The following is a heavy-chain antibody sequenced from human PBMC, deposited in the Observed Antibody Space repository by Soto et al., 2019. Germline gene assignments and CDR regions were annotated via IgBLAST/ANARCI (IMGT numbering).Heavy chain of an antibody. D-gene: IGHD1-26*01. CDR1: GFTFSSYA. CDR3: AKALSGSYHIFDY. Sequence: EVQLLESGGGLVQPGGSLRLSCAASGFTFSSYAMSWVRQAPGKGLEWVSAISGSGGSTYYTDSVKGRFTISRDNSKNTLYLQMNSLRAEDTAVYYCAKALSGSYHIFDYWGQGSLVTVSS. CDR2: ISGSGGST. J-gene: IGHJ4*02. V-gene: IGHV3-23*01.